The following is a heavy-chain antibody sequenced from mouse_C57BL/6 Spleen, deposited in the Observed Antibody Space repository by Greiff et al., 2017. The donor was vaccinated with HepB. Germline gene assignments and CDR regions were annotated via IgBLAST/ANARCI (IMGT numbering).Heavy chain of an antibody. J-gene: IGHJ2*01. CDR1: GYAFTNYL. CDR3: AREDVGYFDY. Sequence: QVQLQQSGAELVRPGPSVKVSCKASGYAFTNYLIEWVKQRPGQGLEWIGVINPGSGGTNYNEKFKGKATLTADKSSSTAYMQLSSLTSEDSAVYFCAREDVGYFDYWGQGTTLTVSS. V-gene: IGHV1-54*01. CDR2: INPGSGGT.